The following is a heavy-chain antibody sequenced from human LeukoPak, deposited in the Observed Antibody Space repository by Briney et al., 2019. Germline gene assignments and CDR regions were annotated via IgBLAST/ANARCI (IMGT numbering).Heavy chain of an antibody. J-gene: IGHJ1*01. D-gene: IGHD3-3*01. V-gene: IGHV1-24*01. Sequence: GASVKVSCKVSGYTLTELSMHWVRLAPGKGLEWMGGFDPEDGETIYAQKFQGRVTMTEDTSTDTAYMELSSLRSEDTAVYYCATVPRIWSGYYTSEYFQHWGQGTLVTVSS. CDR3: ATVPRIWSGYYTSEYFQH. CDR1: GYTLTELS. CDR2: FDPEDGET.